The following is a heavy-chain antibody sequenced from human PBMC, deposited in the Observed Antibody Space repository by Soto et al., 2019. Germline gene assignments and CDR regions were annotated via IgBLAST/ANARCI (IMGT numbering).Heavy chain of an antibody. D-gene: IGHD3-16*02. V-gene: IGHV4-39*01. CDR1: GGSISSSSYY. J-gene: IGHJ1*01. Sequence: PSGDLSLTCTVSGGSISSSSYYWGWIRQPPGKGLEWIGSIYYSGSTYYNPSLKSRVTISVDTSKNQFSLKLSSVTAADTAVYYCATRVITFGGVIVLYFQHWGQGTLVTVSS. CDR2: IYYSGST. CDR3: ATRVITFGGVIVLYFQH.